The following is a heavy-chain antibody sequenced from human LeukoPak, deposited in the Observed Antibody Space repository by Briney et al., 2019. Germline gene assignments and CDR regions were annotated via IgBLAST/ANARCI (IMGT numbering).Heavy chain of an antibody. CDR1: GFTVSSNY. J-gene: IGHJ4*02. CDR3: AKYGTTVPDY. D-gene: IGHD1-7*01. V-gene: IGHV3-23*01. CDR2: ISGSGGST. Sequence: PGGSLRLSCAASGFTVSSNYMNWVRQAPGKGLEWVSVISGSGGSTYYADSVKGRFTISRDNSKNTLYLQMNSLRAEDTAVYYCAKYGTTVPDYWGQGTLVTVSS.